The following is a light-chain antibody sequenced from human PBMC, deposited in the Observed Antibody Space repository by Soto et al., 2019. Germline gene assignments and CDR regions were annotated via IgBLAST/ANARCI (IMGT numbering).Light chain of an antibody. J-gene: IGKJ1*01. CDR2: AAS. Sequence: DIQMTQSPSSLSASVGDRVTITCRATQDISNYLAWYQQKPGKVPNLLIYAASTLQSGVPSRFSGSGSGTDFTLTISSLQPDDVATYYCQKYNRAPPWTFGQGTKVEI. V-gene: IGKV1-27*01. CDR1: QDISNY. CDR3: QKYNRAPPWT.